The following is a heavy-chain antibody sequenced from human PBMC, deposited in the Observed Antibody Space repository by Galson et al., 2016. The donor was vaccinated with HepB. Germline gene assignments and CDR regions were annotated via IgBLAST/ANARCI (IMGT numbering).Heavy chain of an antibody. CDR3: ARQGDSFKLLGDCTGGNCHSWLAPYGLDV. V-gene: IGHV4-39*01. Sequence: SETLSLTCTVSGGSIISRSYYWGWIRQSPGKGLEWIGSIYYSGSTHYNPSLKSRVTISVDTSKNQFSLRLNSVTAADTAVYYCARQGDSFKLLGDCTGGNCHSWLAPYGLDVWGSGTTVIVSS. CDR2: IYYSGST. D-gene: IGHD2-15*01. CDR1: GGSIISRSYY. J-gene: IGHJ6*04.